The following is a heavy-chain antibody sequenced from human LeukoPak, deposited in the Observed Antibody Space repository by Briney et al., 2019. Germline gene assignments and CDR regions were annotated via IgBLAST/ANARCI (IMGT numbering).Heavy chain of an antibody. J-gene: IGHJ4*02. CDR3: ARGRLYVTGEQPHHFDH. V-gene: IGHV4-39*01. CDR1: GGSISSSSYY. CDR2: IYYSGST. Sequence: SETLSLTCTVSGGSISSSSYYWGWIRQPPGKGLEWIGSIYYSGSTYYNPSLKSRVTISVDTSKNQFSLQLRSVTPEDTAVYYCARGRLYVTGEQPHHFDHWGQGTLVTVSS. D-gene: IGHD7-27*01.